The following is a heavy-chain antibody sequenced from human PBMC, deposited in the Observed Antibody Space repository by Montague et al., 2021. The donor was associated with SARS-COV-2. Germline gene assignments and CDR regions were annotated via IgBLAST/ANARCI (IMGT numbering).Heavy chain of an antibody. J-gene: IGHJ4*02. D-gene: IGHD2-2*01. Sequence: YLRLSCAASGFAFSDYAMSWVRQAPGKGLEWVSGISNSGGSYYADSVRGRFTMSRDNSKNKLYLQMNSLRADDTAVYYCAKQGCSSTTCYANCWGQGTLVTVSS. CDR3: AKQGCSSTTCYANC. CDR1: GFAFSDYA. V-gene: IGHV3-23*01. CDR2: ISNSGGS.